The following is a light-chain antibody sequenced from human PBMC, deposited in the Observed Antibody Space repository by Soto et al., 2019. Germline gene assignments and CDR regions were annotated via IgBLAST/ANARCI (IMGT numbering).Light chain of an antibody. V-gene: IGLV2-14*01. CDR1: SGDVGTYNY. J-gene: IGLJ2*01. Sequence: QSALTQPASVSGSPGQSITISCTGTSGDVGTYNYVSWYQQHPGKAPKLMIYEVSNRPSGISNRFSGSKSGNTASLTVSGLQAEDEADYYCSSYAGSNVVFGGGTQLTVL. CDR2: EVS. CDR3: SSYAGSNVV.